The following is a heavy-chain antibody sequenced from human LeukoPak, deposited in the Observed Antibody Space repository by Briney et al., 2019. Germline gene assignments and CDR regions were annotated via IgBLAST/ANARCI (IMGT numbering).Heavy chain of an antibody. CDR2: ISYSGTN. D-gene: IGHD5-12*01. CDR1: GGSISSYY. CDR3: ARGDDYKSTLFDY. J-gene: IGHJ4*02. V-gene: IGHV4-59*01. Sequence: AESLSLTWTVAGGSISSYYWSWVRQPPGKGLEWIGYISYSGTNNYNPSLKRRVTISVDTSKKQFSLKLTSATAADTAVYYCARGDDYKSTLFDYWGQGTLVTVSS.